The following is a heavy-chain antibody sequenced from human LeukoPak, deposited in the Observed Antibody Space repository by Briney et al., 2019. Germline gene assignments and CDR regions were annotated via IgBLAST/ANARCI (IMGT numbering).Heavy chain of an antibody. CDR2: ISGSGGST. J-gene: IGHJ4*02. CDR3: AKGNDYGDYNYFDY. CDR1: GFTFSSYA. Sequence: GGSLRLSCAASGFTFSSYAMSWVRQAPGKELEWVSAISGSGGSTYYADSVQGRFTISRDNSKNTLYLQMNSLRAEDTAVYYCAKGNDYGDYNYFDYWGQGTLVTVSS. D-gene: IGHD4-17*01. V-gene: IGHV3-23*01.